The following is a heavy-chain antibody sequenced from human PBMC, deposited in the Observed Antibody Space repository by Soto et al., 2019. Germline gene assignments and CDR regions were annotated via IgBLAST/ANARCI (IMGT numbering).Heavy chain of an antibody. J-gene: IGHJ4*02. CDR2: ISSSGSTI. CDR1: GFTFSSYE. CDR3: ARGQYSSGGGYFDY. V-gene: IGHV3-48*03. D-gene: IGHD6-19*01. Sequence: EVQLVESGGGLVQPGGSLRLSCAASGFTFSSYEMNWVRQAPGKGLEWVSYISSSGSTIYYADSVKGRCTISRDNAKNSLYLQMNRLRAGDTAVYYCARGQYSSGGGYFDYWGQETLVTVSS.